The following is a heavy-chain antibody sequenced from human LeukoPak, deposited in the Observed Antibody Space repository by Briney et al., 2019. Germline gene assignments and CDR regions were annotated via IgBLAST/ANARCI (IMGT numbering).Heavy chain of an antibody. Sequence: SETLSLTCIVSGGSINSYYWSWIRQPPGKGLEWIGHINYSGGTKYNPSLKSRVTISVDTPKNQFSLKLSSVTAADTAVYYCARYYYDSSRYSHGMDVWGQGTTVTVSS. CDR2: INYSGGT. CDR1: GGSINSYY. J-gene: IGHJ6*02. V-gene: IGHV4-59*08. CDR3: ARYYYDSSRYSHGMDV. D-gene: IGHD3-22*01.